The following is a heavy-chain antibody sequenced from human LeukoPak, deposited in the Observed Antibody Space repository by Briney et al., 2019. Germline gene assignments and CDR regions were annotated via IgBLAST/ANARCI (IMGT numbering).Heavy chain of an antibody. CDR2: INHSGST. V-gene: IGHV4-39*07. CDR1: GGSISSSSYY. J-gene: IGHJ4*02. Sequence: PSETLSLTCTVSGGSISSSSYYWGWIRQPPGKGLEWIGEINHSGSTNYNPSLKSRVTISVDTSKNQFSLKLSSVTAADTAVYYCARGLNKRQLVYWGQGTLVTVSS. D-gene: IGHD6-6*01. CDR3: ARGLNKRQLVY.